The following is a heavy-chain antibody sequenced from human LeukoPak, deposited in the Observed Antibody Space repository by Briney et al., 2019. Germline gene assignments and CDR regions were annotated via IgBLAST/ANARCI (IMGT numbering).Heavy chain of an antibody. D-gene: IGHD3-16*02. CDR1: GGSISSGGYY. CDR3: ARGPTVIDPLAGFDY. V-gene: IGHV4-31*03. CDR2: IYYSGST. Sequence: PSQTLSLTCTVSGGSISSGGYYWSWIRQHPGKGLEWIGYIYYSGSTYYNPSLKSRVTISVDTSKNQFSLKLSSVTAADTAVYYCARGPTVIDPLAGFDYWGQGTLVTVSS. J-gene: IGHJ4*02.